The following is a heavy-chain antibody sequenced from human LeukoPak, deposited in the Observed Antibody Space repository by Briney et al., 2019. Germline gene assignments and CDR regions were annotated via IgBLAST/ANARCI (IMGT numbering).Heavy chain of an antibody. D-gene: IGHD1-26*01. J-gene: IGHJ4*02. V-gene: IGHV4-4*02. CDR3: RRESGAFSPFGF. Sequence: PSGTLSLTCSVSGGSITTTNCLSWVRQPPRKGLEWIGEVHLSGATNYNPSLESRVSMSIDKSKNHLSLEVTSVTAADTAIYYCRRESGAFSPFGFWGQGTLLTVSS. CDR1: GGSITTTNC. CDR2: VHLSGAT.